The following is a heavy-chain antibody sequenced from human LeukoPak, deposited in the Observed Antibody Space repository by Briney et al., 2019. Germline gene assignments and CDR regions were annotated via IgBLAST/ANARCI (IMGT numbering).Heavy chain of an antibody. CDR3: AREIRSYSYGYSLPPYYYYYMDV. D-gene: IGHD5-18*01. CDR2: IYYSGST. Sequence: PSETLSLTCTVSGGSISSSSYYWGWIRQPPGKGLEWIGTIYYSGSTYYNPSLKSRVTISVDTSKNQFSLKLSSVTAADTAVYYCAREIRSYSYGYSLPPYYYYYMDVWGKGTTVTVSS. J-gene: IGHJ6*03. V-gene: IGHV4-39*07. CDR1: GGSISSSSYY.